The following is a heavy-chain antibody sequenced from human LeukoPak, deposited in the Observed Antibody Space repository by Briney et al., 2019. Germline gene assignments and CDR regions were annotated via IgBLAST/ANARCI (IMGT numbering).Heavy chain of an antibody. J-gene: IGHJ5*02. Sequence: TLSLTCTVSGGPISSGGYYWSWIRQHPGKGRVGIGYIYYSGSTYYNPSLKSRVTISVDTSKNQFSLKLSSVTAADTAVYYCARTYGDYGGWFDPWGQGTLVTVSS. D-gene: IGHD4-17*01. CDR2: IYYSGST. CDR1: GGPISSGGYY. V-gene: IGHV4-31*03. CDR3: ARTYGDYGGWFDP.